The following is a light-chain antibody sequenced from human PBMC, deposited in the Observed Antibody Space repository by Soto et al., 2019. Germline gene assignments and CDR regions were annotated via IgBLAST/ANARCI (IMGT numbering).Light chain of an antibody. CDR3: CSSTGISTLL. CDR2: EVS. CDR1: TSDIGTYSY. J-gene: IGLJ1*01. Sequence: QSFLTQPASVSGSAGQSITISCTGTTSDIGTYSYVSWYQQHAGKAPKLIIYEVSHRPSGVSNRFSGSKSGSTASLTISGLQAEDEAHYCCSSTGISTLLFATGTKVTVL. V-gene: IGLV2-14*01.